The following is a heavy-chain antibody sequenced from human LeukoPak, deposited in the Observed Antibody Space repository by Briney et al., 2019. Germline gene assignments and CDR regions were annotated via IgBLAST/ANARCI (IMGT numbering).Heavy chain of an antibody. D-gene: IGHD3-3*01. J-gene: IGHJ3*02. CDR1: GFTFSIYW. CDR3: ARDEDWSGYYGAFDI. V-gene: IGHV3-74*01. CDR2: INSDGSST. Sequence: PGGSLRLSCAASGFTFSIYWMHWVRQAPGKGLVWVSRINSDGSSTSYADSVKGRFTISRDNVKNTLYLQMNSLRAEDTAVYYCARDEDWSGYYGAFDIWGQGTMVTVSS.